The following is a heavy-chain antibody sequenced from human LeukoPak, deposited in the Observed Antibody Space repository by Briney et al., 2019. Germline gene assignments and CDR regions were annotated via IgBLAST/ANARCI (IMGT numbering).Heavy chain of an antibody. J-gene: IGHJ6*02. CDR1: GGSISSYY. D-gene: IGHD5-18*01. Sequence: PSETLSLTCTVSGGSISSYYWSWIRQPPGKGLEWIGYIYYSGSTNYNPSLKSRVTISVDTSKNQFSLKLSSVTAADTAVYYCARGYSYGYRRLEYYYGMDVWGQGTTVTVSS. CDR3: ARGYSYGYRRLEYYYGMDV. V-gene: IGHV4-59*12. CDR2: IYYSGST.